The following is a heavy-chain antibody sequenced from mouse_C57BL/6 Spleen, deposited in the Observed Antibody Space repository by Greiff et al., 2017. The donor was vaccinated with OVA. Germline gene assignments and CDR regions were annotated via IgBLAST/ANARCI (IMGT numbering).Heavy chain of an antibody. D-gene: IGHD2-3*01. CDR3: ARWFSDDGYLDYAMDY. V-gene: IGHV1-64*01. J-gene: IGHJ4*01. Sequence: QVQLQQPGAELVKPGASVKLSCKASGYTFTSYWMHWVKQRPGQGLEWIGMIHPNSGSTNYNEKFKSKATLTVDKSSSTAYMQLSSLTSEDSAVYYCARWFSDDGYLDYAMDYWGQGTSVTVSS. CDR1: GYTFTSYW. CDR2: IHPNSGST.